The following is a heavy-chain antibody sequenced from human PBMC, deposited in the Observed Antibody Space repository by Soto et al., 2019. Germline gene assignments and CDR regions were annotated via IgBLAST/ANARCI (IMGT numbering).Heavy chain of an antibody. V-gene: IGHV4-59*01. CDR3: ARAYYDFWSGYYLGYNWFDP. CDR2: IYYSGST. CDR1: GGSISSYY. D-gene: IGHD3-3*01. J-gene: IGHJ5*02. Sequence: SETLSLTCTVSGGSISSYYWSWIRQPPGKGLEWIGYIYYSGSTNYNPSLKSRVTISVDTSKNQFSLKLSSVTAANTAVYYCARAYYDFWSGYYLGYNWFDPWGQGTLVNVSS.